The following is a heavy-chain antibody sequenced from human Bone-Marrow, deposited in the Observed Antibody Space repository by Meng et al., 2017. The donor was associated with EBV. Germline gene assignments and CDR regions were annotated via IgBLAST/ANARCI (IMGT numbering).Heavy chain of an antibody. D-gene: IGHD3-10*01. Sequence: QAHPQESGPGLVKPSRTLYLTCVVTGGALGSVGYFWSWIRHLPGKGLEWIGDIYYRGRTYYNPSLKSRITIAVDMSKYQFSPELSSETDTETAVYYCARSSMRRGVITWVGPWGQRTLVTVSS. CDR2: IYYRGRT. V-gene: IGHV4-30-4*01. J-gene: IGHJ5*02. CDR1: GGALGSVGYF. CDR3: ARSSMRRGVITWVGP.